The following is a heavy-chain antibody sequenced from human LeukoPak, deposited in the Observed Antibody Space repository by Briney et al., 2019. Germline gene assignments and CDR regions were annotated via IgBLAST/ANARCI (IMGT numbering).Heavy chain of an antibody. V-gene: IGHV1-46*01. CDR3: ARGQGGAAADTFDY. Sequence: ASVKVSCKASGYTFTSHCIHWVRQAPGQGLEWMGIINPSGGSTSYAQKFQGRVTMTRDTSTSTFYMELSSLRSEDTAVYYCARGQGGAAADTFDYWGQGPLVTVSS. J-gene: IGHJ4*02. D-gene: IGHD6-13*01. CDR1: GYTFTSHC. CDR2: INPSGGST.